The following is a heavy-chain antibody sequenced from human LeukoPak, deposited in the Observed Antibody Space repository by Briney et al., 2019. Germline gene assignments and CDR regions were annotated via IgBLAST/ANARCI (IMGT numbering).Heavy chain of an antibody. CDR2: INPNSGGT. J-gene: IGHJ3*02. CDR1: GYTFSGYY. D-gene: IGHD1-7*01. Sequence: GASVKVSCKASGYTFSGYYMHWVRQAPGQGLEWMGWINPNSGGTNYAQKFQGRVTMTRDTSISTAYMDLSRLTSDDTAVYYCARVLLELRPRAFDIWGQGTMVTVSS. V-gene: IGHV1-2*02. CDR3: ARVLLELRPRAFDI.